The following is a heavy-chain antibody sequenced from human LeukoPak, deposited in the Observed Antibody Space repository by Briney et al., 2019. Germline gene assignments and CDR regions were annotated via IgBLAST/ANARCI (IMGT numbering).Heavy chain of an antibody. J-gene: IGHJ6*04. D-gene: IGHD4-17*01. CDR2: ISAHNGNT. CDR1: GYTFTSYG. V-gene: IGHV1-18*04. Sequence: GASVRVSCKASGYTFTSYGISWVRQAPGQGLEWMGWISAHNGNTNYAQKLQGRVTMTTDTSTSTAYMELRSLRSDDTAVYYCARDQADGDYNYYYYGMDVWGKGTTVTVSS. CDR3: ARDQADGDYNYYYYGMDV.